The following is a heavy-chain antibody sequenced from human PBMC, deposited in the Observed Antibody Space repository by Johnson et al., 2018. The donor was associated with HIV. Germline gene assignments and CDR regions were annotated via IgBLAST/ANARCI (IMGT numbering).Heavy chain of an antibody. Sequence: QVQLVESGGGVVQPGRSLRLSCAASGFSFSNYAMHWVRQAPGKGLEWVAVISYDGSNKYYADSVKGLFTISRDNSKNTLYLQMNSLRAGDSAVYYCARVGGSWMLDAFDIWGQGTMVTVSS. D-gene: IGHD3-10*01. CDR3: ARVGGSWMLDAFDI. CDR2: ISYDGSNK. V-gene: IGHV3-30*04. J-gene: IGHJ3*02. CDR1: GFSFSNYA.